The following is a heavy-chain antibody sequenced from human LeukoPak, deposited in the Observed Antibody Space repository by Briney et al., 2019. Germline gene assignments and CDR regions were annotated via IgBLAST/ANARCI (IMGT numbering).Heavy chain of an antibody. V-gene: IGHV4-34*01. D-gene: IGHD3-22*01. CDR2: INRSGST. CDR1: GGSFSGYY. Sequence: SETLSLTCAVYGGSFSGYYWSWIRQPPGKGLEWIGEINRSGSTNYNPSLKSRVTISVDTSKNQFSLKLSSVTAADTAVYYCARGEDYYDSSSELDYWGQGTLVTVSS. J-gene: IGHJ4*02. CDR3: ARGEDYYDSSSELDY.